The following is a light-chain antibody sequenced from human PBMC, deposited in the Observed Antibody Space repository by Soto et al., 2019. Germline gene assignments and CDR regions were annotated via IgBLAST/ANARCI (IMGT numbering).Light chain of an antibody. CDR3: QQVNVYPST. J-gene: IGKJ4*01. CDR2: DAS. V-gene: IGKV1-9*01. CDR1: QGISSY. Sequence: IQLCQSPSSLSASVGDRVTMTCRASQGISSYLGWYQQKPGKAPNLLIYDASTLHSGVPSRFSGGGSGTDFTLTISSLQPEDFATYYCQQVNVYPSTFGGGTKVDIK.